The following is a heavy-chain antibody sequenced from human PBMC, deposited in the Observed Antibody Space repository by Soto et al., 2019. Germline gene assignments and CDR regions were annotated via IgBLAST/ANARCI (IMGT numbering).Heavy chain of an antibody. CDR1: GGSFSGYY. CDR2: INHSGST. Sequence: WETLSLTCAVYGGSFSGYYWSWIRQPPGKGLEWIGEINHSGSTNYNPSLKSRVTISVDTSKNQFSLKLSSATAADTAVYYCARRPSPMVRGTVVTDRFNWFDPWGQGTLVTVS. V-gene: IGHV4-34*01. CDR3: ARRPSPMVRGTVVTDRFNWFDP. J-gene: IGHJ5*02. D-gene: IGHD3-10*01.